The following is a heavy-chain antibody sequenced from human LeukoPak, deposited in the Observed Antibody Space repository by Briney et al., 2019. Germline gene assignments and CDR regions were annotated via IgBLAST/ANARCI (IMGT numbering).Heavy chain of an antibody. CDR1: GFSFSTYY. J-gene: IGHJ4*02. Sequence: GGSLRLSCAASGFSFSTYYVNWVRQAPGKGLEWVACISSGSTYIFHADSVRGRFAVSRDNAKNSLYLQMNSLRADDTAVYYCVRENHGSFDYWGQGTLVTVSS. CDR3: VRENHGSFDY. D-gene: IGHD1-14*01. V-gene: IGHV3-21*01. CDR2: ISSGSTYI.